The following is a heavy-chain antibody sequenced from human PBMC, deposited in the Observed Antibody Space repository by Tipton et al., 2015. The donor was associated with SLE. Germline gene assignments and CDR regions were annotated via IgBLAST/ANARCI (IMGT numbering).Heavy chain of an antibody. Sequence: LRLSCTVSGGSISSYYWSWIRQPPGKGLEWIGYIYYSGSTTYNPSLKSRGTISEDTSKNQFSLKLSSVTAADTAVYYCARWAVPTGNLDYCVQGTLVTVSS. CDR2: IYYSGST. CDR3: ARWAVPTGNLDY. V-gene: IGHV4-59*01. CDR1: GGSISSYY. J-gene: IGHJ4*02. D-gene: IGHD4-11*01.